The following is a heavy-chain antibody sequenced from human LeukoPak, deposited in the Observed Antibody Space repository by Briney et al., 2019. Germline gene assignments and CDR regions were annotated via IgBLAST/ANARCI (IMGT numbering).Heavy chain of an antibody. D-gene: IGHD6-19*01. CDR2: ISGSGDST. Sequence: GGSLRLSCAASGFTFTSHAMTWVRQAPGKGLEWVSAISGSGDSTYYADSVKGRFTISRDNSKNTLYLQVNSLRAEDTAVYYCARRAVSGTSPLDYWGQGTLVTVSS. CDR3: ARRAVSGTSPLDY. CDR1: GFTFTSHA. V-gene: IGHV3-23*01. J-gene: IGHJ4*02.